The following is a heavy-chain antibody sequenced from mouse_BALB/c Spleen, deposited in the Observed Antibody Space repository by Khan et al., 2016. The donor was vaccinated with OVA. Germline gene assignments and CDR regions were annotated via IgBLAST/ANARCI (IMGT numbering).Heavy chain of an antibody. CDR1: GFTFSTYG. CDR3: ARLAYYYDSEGFAY. V-gene: IGHV5-6*01. Sequence: EVQLVESGGDLVKPGGSLKLSCAASGFTFSTYGMSWVRQTPDKRLEWVATISTGGSYTYYPDSVKGRFTISRDNAKNTLSLQMSSLKYEDTAMFYCARLAYYYDSEGFAYWGQGTLVTVSA. J-gene: IGHJ3*01. CDR2: ISTGGSYT. D-gene: IGHD1-1*01.